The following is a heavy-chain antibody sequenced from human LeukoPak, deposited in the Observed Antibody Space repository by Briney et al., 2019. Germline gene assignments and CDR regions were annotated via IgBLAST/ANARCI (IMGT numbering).Heavy chain of an antibody. V-gene: IGHV4-38-2*02. D-gene: IGHD6-25*01. CDR3: ARAQRGDYMDV. CDR1: GYSISSGYY. J-gene: IGHJ6*03. CDR2: IYHSGST. Sequence: SETLSLTCTVFGYSISSGYYWGWIRQPPGKGLEWIGSIYHSGSTYYNPSLKSRVTISVDTSKNQFSLKLSSVTAADTAVYYCARAQRGDYMDVWGKGTTVTISS.